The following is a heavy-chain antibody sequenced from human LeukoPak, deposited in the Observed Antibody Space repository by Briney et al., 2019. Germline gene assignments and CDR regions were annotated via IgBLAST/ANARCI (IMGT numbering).Heavy chain of an antibody. V-gene: IGHV1-24*01. CDR2: FDPEDGET. J-gene: IGHJ5*02. Sequence: ASVKVSCKVSGYTLTEFSMHWVRQAPGKGLEWMGGFDPEDGETIYAQELQGRVTMTKDTSTDTAYMELSSLRSEDTAVYYCARVGDYSPRGWFDPWGQGTLVTVSS. CDR3: ARVGDYSPRGWFDP. CDR1: GYTLTEFS. D-gene: IGHD4-11*01.